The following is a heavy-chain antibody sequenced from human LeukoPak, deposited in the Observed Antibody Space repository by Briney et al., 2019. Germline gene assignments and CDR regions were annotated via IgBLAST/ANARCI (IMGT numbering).Heavy chain of an antibody. D-gene: IGHD3-22*01. CDR1: GGTFISYT. CDR3: ARGYYDSSGYYSDAFDI. Sequence: SVKVPCKACGGTFISYTISWVRQPPGKELEWMGRIIPILGIANYAQKFQGRVTITANRSTSRADMELSSLRSEDTAVYYCARGYYDSSGYYSDAFDIWGQGTMVTVSS. J-gene: IGHJ3*02. CDR2: IIPILGIA. V-gene: IGHV1-69*02.